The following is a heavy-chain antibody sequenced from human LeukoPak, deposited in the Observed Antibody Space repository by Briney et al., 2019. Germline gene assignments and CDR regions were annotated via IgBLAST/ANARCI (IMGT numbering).Heavy chain of an antibody. CDR1: GYTFTSYD. CDR2: MNPNSGNT. D-gene: IGHD3-16*01. Sequence: ASVKVSCKASGYTFTSYDINWVRQATGQGLEWMGWMNPNSGNTGYAQKFQGRVTMTRNTSISTAYMELSSLRSEDTAVYYCARGVDRPTWLWAHLFDYWGQGTLVTVSS. CDR3: ARGVDRPTWLWAHLFDY. V-gene: IGHV1-8*01. J-gene: IGHJ4*02.